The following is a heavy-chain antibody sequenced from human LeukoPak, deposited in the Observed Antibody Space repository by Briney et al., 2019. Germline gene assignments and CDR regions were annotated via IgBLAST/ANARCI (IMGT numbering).Heavy chain of an antibody. CDR2: IYTSGST. V-gene: IGHV4-61*02. CDR3: ARDRDTGIFDY. J-gene: IGHJ4*02. D-gene: IGHD3-10*01. Sequence: SQTLSLTCTVSGGSISSGSYHWTWIRQSAGKGLEWIGRIYTSGSTNYNPSLKSRVTISVDTSKNQFSLKLSSVTAADTAVYYCARDRDTGIFDYWGQGTLVTVSS. CDR1: GGSISSGSYH.